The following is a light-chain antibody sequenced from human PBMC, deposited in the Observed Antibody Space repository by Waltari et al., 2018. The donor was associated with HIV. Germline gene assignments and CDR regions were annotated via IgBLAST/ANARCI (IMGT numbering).Light chain of an antibody. CDR2: SAS. V-gene: IGKV1-39*01. Sequence: DIQMTQSPSSLSASVGDRVSVNCRASQSITKYLNWYQQRPGQAPKLLIYSASSLQSGVPSRFGGSGSGTDFTLTITRLQPEDFAIYYCQQSSSTPWTFGQGTRVEIK. CDR3: QQSSSTPWT. J-gene: IGKJ1*01. CDR1: QSITKY.